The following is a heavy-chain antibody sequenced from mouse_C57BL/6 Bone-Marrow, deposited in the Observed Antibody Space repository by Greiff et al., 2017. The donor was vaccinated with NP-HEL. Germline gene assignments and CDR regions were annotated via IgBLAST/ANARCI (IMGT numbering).Heavy chain of an antibody. Sequence: EVKLMESGGGLVQPKGSLKLSCAASGFSFNTYAMNWVRQAPGKGLEWVARIRSKSNNYATYYADSVKDRFTISRDDSESMLYLQMNNLKTEDTAMYYCITGFGGFAYWGQGTLVTVSA. CDR2: IRSKSNNYAT. CDR1: GFSFNTYA. J-gene: IGHJ3*01. D-gene: IGHD4-1*01. V-gene: IGHV10-1*01. CDR3: ITGFGGFAY.